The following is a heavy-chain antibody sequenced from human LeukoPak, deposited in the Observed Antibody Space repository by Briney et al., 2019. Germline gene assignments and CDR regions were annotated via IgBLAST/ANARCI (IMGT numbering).Heavy chain of an antibody. Sequence: PSETLSLTCAVYGGSFSGYYWSWIRQPPGKGLEWIGEINHSGSTNYNPSLKSRVTISVDTSKNQFSLKLSPVTASDTAVYYGARGPSVGATNLNWFDPWGQGTLVTVSS. D-gene: IGHD1-26*01. CDR1: GGSFSGYY. CDR2: INHSGST. V-gene: IGHV4-34*01. CDR3: ARGPSVGATNLNWFDP. J-gene: IGHJ5*02.